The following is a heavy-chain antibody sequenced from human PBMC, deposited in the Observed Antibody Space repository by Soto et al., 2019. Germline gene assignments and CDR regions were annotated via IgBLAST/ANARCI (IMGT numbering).Heavy chain of an antibody. J-gene: IGHJ3*02. CDR2: ISAYNGNT. D-gene: IGHD3-16*02. CDR1: GYTFTSYG. V-gene: IGHV1-18*01. CDR3: ARVRVTSYYDYVWGSYRYSEDDALDI. Sequence: PSVKVSCKASGYTFTSYGISWVRQAPGQGLEWMGWISAYNGNTNYAQKLQGRVTMTTDTSMSTAYMELSRLRSDDTAVYYCARVRVTSYYDYVWGSYRYSEDDALDIWGQGTMVTVSS.